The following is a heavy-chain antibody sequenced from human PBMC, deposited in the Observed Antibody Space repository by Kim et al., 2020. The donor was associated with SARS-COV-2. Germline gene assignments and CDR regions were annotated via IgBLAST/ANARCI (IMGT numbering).Heavy chain of an antibody. J-gene: IGHJ4*02. CDR2: ISAYNGNT. CDR3: ARDREDDGSGSYSPFDY. CDR1: GYTFTSYG. V-gene: IGHV1-18*01. Sequence: ASVKVSCKASGYTFTSYGISWVRQAPGQGLEWMGWISAYNGNTNYAQKLQGRVTMTTDTSTSTAYMELRSLRSDDTAVYYCARDREDDGSGSYSPFDYWGQGTLVTVSS. D-gene: IGHD3-10*01.